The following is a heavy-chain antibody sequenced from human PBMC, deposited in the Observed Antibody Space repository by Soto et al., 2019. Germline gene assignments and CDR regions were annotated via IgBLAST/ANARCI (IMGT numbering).Heavy chain of an antibody. CDR2: MSNSGST. CDR3: AVTRGGAHPHDI. D-gene: IGHD2-21*02. CDR1: GGSVSSGVYY. Sequence: ASETLSLTCSVSGGSVSSGVYYWSWIRQPPGKGLELIGYMSNSGSTNYNPSLTSRVAISLDRSRNQFSLKLTSVTAADTAVYYCAVTRGGAHPHDIWGQGTMVTVSS. J-gene: IGHJ3*02. V-gene: IGHV4-61*08.